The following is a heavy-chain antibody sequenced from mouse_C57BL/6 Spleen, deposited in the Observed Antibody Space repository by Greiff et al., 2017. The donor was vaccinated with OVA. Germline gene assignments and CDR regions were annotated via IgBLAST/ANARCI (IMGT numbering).Heavy chain of an antibody. Sequence: EVKLVESGGDLVKPGGSLKLSCAASGFTFSSYGMSWVRQTPDQRLEWVATISSGGSYTYYPDSVKGRFTISRDNAKNTLYLQMSSLKSEDTAMYYCARPTWDVGYYFDYWGQGTTLTVSS. J-gene: IGHJ2*01. CDR3: ARPTWDVGYYFDY. D-gene: IGHD4-1*01. CDR2: ISSGGSYT. CDR1: GFTFSSYG. V-gene: IGHV5-6*01.